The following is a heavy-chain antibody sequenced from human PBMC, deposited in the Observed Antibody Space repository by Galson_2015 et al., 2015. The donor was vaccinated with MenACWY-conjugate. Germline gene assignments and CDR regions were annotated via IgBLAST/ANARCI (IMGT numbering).Heavy chain of an antibody. J-gene: IGHJ3*02. CDR3: ARHDRTAPARSGAFDI. CDR2: IYYSGST. D-gene: IGHD2-2*01. CDR1: GGSISSSSYY. Sequence: ETLSLTCTVSGGSISSSSYYWDWIRQPPGRGLEWIGTIYYSGSTYYNSSLESRVTISVDTSQNQFSLNLSSVTAADTAMYYCARHDRTAPARSGAFDIWGRGTMVTVPS. V-gene: IGHV4-39*01.